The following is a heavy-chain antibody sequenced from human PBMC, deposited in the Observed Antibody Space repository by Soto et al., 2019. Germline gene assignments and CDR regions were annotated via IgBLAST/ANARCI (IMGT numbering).Heavy chain of an antibody. J-gene: IGHJ1*01. CDR2: IYTGGGT. CDR1: GLTVSTNP. CDR3: ARDGSGH. Sequence: EVQLVESGGGLVQPGGSLRLSCAASGLTVSTNPMSWVRQAPGKGLEWVSVIYTGGGTHYSDTVKGRFTISRDNSKNTVNLQMNSLRPEDTAVYYCARDGSGHWGKGTLVTVSS. V-gene: IGHV3-66*01.